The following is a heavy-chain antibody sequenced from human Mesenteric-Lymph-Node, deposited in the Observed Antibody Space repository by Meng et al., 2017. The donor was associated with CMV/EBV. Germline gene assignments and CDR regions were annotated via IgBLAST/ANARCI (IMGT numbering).Heavy chain of an antibody. CDR2: IIPFLNLP. Sequence: SVKVSCKASGGNVNNYPITWVRQAAGQGPEWVGGIIPFLNLPNYAQSLQGRVTIVADRATNTIYMELSSLRSDDTAVYYCAREKEGGSFRGGFDSWGPGTLVTVSS. V-gene: IGHV1-69*10. CDR1: GGNVNNYP. CDR3: AREKEGGSFRGGFDS. D-gene: IGHD3-10*01. J-gene: IGHJ4*02.